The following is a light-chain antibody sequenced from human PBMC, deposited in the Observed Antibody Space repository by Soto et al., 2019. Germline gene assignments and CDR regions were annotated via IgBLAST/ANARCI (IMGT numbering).Light chain of an antibody. J-gene: IGLJ2*01. V-gene: IGLV3-21*04. CDR1: NIGTKS. Sequence: SYELTQPPSVSVVPGKTAMITCGGDNIGTKSVHWYQQKPGQAPVLIIYYDTDRPPGIPERFFASNSGNTATLTISRVEAGDEADYYCHVWDSSSDPVVFGGGTKLTVL. CDR2: YDT. CDR3: HVWDSSSDPVV.